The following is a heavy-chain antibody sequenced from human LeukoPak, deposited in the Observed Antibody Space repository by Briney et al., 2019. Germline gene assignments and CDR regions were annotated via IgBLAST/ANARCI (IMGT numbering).Heavy chain of an antibody. Sequence: PGGSLRLSCAASGFTFDDYAMNWVRQGPGKGLEWVSGINWNGGDTAYADSVKGRFTISRDNAKNSLHLQMNSLRAEDTAVYYCARVANITTFGMDVWGQGTTVTVSS. D-gene: IGHD3-9*01. V-gene: IGHV3-20*04. J-gene: IGHJ6*02. CDR3: ARVANITTFGMDV. CDR2: INWNGGDT. CDR1: GFTFDDYA.